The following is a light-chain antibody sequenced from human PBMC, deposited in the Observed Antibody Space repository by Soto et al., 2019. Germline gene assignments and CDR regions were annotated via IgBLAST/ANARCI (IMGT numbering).Light chain of an antibody. CDR2: EGS. Sequence: QSGLTQPASMSGSLGQPITISCTGTSSNIGSYNLVSWYQHHPGKAPKIIMFEGSKRPSGVSNRFSCSRSGSTASLTLSGLQAEDEADYYCCSFAGTGTQYVFGSGSKVTVL. V-gene: IGLV2-23*01. CDR3: CSFAGTGTQYV. J-gene: IGLJ1*01. CDR1: SSNIGSYNL.